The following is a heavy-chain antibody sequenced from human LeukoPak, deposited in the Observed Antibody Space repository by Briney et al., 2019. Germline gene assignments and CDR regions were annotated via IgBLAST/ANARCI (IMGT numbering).Heavy chain of an antibody. Sequence: GGSLRLSCAASGFTFSRYGMNWVRQAPGKGLEWVSYISSSSSTIYYADSVKGRFTISRDNAKNSLYLQMNSLRAEDTAVYYCAREEEVDTAMYDYWGQGTLVTVSS. J-gene: IGHJ4*02. CDR2: ISSSSSTI. V-gene: IGHV3-48*04. CDR1: GFTFSRYG. D-gene: IGHD5-18*01. CDR3: AREEEVDTAMYDY.